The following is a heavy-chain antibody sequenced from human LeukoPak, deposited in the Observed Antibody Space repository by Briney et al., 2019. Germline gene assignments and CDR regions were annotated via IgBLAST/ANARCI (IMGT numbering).Heavy chain of an antibody. D-gene: IGHD3-9*01. V-gene: IGHV1-18*01. CDR3: ARSYSDILTGYLGP. CDR1: GYTFTSYG. J-gene: IGHJ5*02. CDR2: ISAYNGNT. Sequence: ASVKVSCKASGYTFTSYGISWVRQAPGQGLEWMGWISAYNGNTNYAQKLQGRVTMTTDTYTSTANIELKSLRADDTAVYYCARSYSDILTGYLGPWGQGTLVSVSS.